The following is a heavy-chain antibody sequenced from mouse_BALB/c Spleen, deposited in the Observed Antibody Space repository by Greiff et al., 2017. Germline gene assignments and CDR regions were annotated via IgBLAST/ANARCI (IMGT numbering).Heavy chain of an antibody. J-gene: IGHJ2*01. CDR2: IYPGNSDT. CDR1: GYTFTSYW. V-gene: IGHV1-5*01. Sequence: VQLKESGTVLARPGASVKMSCKASGYTFTSYWMHWVKQRPGQGLEWIGAIYPGNSDTSYNQKFKGKAKLTAVTSTSTAYMELSSLTNEDSAVYYCTRNYYGSSPYFDYWGQGTTLTVSS. D-gene: IGHD1-1*01. CDR3: TRNYYGSSPYFDY.